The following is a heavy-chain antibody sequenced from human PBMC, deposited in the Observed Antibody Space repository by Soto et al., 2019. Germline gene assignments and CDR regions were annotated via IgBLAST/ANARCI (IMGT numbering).Heavy chain of an antibody. V-gene: IGHV3-30*03. CDR1: GFPFTTYG. J-gene: IGHJ4*02. CDR2: ISYDGSNK. CDR3: VGGQYYFDY. Sequence: QVQLVESGGGVVQPGRSLRLSCAASGFPFTTYGMHWVREGPGKGLEWVAVISYDGSNKYYADYVKGRFTISRDNSKNMLYLQMNSLRPEDTALYYCVGGQYYFDYRGQGTLVTVSS. D-gene: IGHD3-10*01.